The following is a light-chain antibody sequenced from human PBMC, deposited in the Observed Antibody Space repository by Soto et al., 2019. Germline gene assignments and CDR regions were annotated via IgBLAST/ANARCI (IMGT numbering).Light chain of an antibody. CDR2: AAS. V-gene: IGKV1-39*01. CDR3: QQSYSTPPT. CDR1: QSISSY. Sequence: DIQMTQSPSSLSASVGDRVTITCRASQSISSYLNWYQQKPGKAPKLLIYAASSLQSGVPSRFSGSGSGTDFTLTISSLQPEDFANYSCQQSYSTPPTFGQGTKLAIK. J-gene: IGKJ2*01.